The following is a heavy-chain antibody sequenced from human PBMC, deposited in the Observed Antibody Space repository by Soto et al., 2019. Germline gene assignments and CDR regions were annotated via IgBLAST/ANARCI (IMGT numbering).Heavy chain of an antibody. CDR2: IFHSGST. Sequence: SETLSLTCTVSGGSISSYYWSWIRQPPGKGLEWIGYIFHSGSTLYNPSLRGRLTLSADTSRNQLSLYLTSVTAADTAVYYCVRGGIAGHWFDPWGQGILVTVSS. V-gene: IGHV4-59*12. CDR3: VRGGIAGHWFDP. J-gene: IGHJ5*02. D-gene: IGHD2-15*01. CDR1: GGSISSYY.